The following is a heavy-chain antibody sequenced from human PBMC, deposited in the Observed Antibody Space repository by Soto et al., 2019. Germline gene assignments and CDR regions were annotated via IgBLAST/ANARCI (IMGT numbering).Heavy chain of an antibody. CDR3: ATKSTQYYYDSSGYYY. D-gene: IGHD3-22*01. Sequence: ASVKVSCKVSGYTPTELSMHWVRQAPGKGLEWMGGFDPEDGETIYAQKFQGRVTMTEDTSTDTAYMELSSLRSEDTAVYYCATKSTQYYYDSSGYYYWGQGTLVTVSS. J-gene: IGHJ4*02. V-gene: IGHV1-24*01. CDR1: GYTPTELS. CDR2: FDPEDGET.